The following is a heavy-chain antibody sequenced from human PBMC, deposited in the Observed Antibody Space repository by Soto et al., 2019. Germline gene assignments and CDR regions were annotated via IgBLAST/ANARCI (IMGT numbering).Heavy chain of an antibody. CDR1: GGTFSNYA. CDR2: IIPMFGTS. CDR3: ARGVRTGFYGMAV. Sequence: SVKVSCKASGGTFSNYAISWVRQAPGQGLEWVGGIIPMFGTSNYAQNFQGRVSITADESTSTAYMELSSLRSEDTAVYYCARGVRTGFYGMAVWGQGTTVTVS. V-gene: IGHV1-69*13. D-gene: IGHD3-10*01. J-gene: IGHJ6*02.